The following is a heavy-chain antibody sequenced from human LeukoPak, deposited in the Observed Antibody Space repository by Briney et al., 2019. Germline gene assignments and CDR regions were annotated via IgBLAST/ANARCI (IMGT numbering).Heavy chain of an antibody. J-gene: IGHJ6*02. Sequence: GGSLRLSCAASGTVFSSYTMNWVRQAPGKGLEWVSAIRSSSSSIYYADSVKGRFTISRDNAQNSVFLQMNSLRAEDTAVYYCTRDGRYYGMDVWGQGTTVTVSS. CDR3: TRDGRYYGMDV. CDR2: IRSSSSSI. V-gene: IGHV3-21*01. CDR1: GTVFSSYT.